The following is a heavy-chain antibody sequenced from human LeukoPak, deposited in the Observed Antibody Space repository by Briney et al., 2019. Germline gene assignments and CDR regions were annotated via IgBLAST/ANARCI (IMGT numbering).Heavy chain of an antibody. CDR1: GYTFTGYY. CDR2: INPNSGGT. V-gene: IGHV1-2*04. D-gene: IGHD3-10*01. J-gene: IGHJ4*02. Sequence: ASVKVSCTASGYTFTGYYMHWVRQAPGQGLEWMGWINPNSGGTNYAQKFQGWVTMTRDTSISTAYMELSRLRSDDTAVYYCARGRDVLLWFGELLDYWGQGTLVTVSS. CDR3: ARGRDVLLWFGELLDY.